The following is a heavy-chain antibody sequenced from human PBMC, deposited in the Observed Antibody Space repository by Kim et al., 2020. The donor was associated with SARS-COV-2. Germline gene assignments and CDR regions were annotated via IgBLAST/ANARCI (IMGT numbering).Heavy chain of an antibody. CDR3: ARGRAGVVPSPVLGLGPYFYYETLDV. J-gene: IGHJ6*02. CDR2: INHGGAT. V-gene: IGHV4-34*01. D-gene: IGHD3-16*01. Sequence: SETLSLTCAVYGGSFSGYSWTWIRQAPGKGLEWIGKINHGGATTYSPSLKSRVSLSVDTSKNQFSLMVRSATAADTAVYFCARGRAGVVPSPVLGLGPYFYYETLDVWGRGTTVTVSS. CDR1: GGSFSGYS.